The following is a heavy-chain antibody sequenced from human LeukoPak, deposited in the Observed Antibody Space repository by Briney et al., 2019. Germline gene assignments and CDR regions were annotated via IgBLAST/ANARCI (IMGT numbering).Heavy chain of an antibody. J-gene: IGHJ4*02. V-gene: IGHV3-9*01. CDR3: AKTGSSWFLDY. CDR1: GFTFEDYV. CDR2: ISWDSGNI. Sequence: PGGSLRLSCAASGFTFEDYVMHWVRQAPGKGLERVSGISWDSGNIDYADYVKGRFTISRDNAKNSPYLQMNSLTTDDTALYYCAKTGSSWFLDYWGQGTLVSVSS. D-gene: IGHD6-13*01.